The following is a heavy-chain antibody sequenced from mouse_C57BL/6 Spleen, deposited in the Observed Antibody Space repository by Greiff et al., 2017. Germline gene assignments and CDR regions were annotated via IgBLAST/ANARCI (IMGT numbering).Heavy chain of an antibody. D-gene: IGHD1-1*01. J-gene: IGHJ1*03. Sequence: EVHLVESGGGLVKPGGSLKLSCAASGFTFSDYGMHWVRQAPEKGLEWVAYISSGSSTIYYADTVKGRFTISRDNAKNTLFLQMTSLRSEDTAMDYCARRDYGSSYWYFDVWGTGTTVTVSS. CDR3: ARRDYGSSYWYFDV. V-gene: IGHV5-17*01. CDR1: GFTFSDYG. CDR2: ISSGSSTI.